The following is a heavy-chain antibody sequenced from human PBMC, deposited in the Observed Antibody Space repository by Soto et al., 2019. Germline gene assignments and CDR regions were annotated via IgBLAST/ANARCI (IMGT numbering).Heavy chain of an antibody. CDR1: GGSISSYY. D-gene: IGHD2-2*01. Sequence: PSETLSLTCTVSGGSISSYYWSWIRQPPGKGLEWIGYIYYSGSANYNPSLKSRVTISVHTSNSQFSLELSSVTAADTAVYYCARVPDYWGQGILVTVSS. J-gene: IGHJ4*02. CDR2: IYYSGSA. CDR3: ARVPDY. V-gene: IGHV4-59*12.